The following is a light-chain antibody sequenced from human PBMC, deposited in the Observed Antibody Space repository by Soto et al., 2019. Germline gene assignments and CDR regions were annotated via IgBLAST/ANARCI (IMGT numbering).Light chain of an antibody. V-gene: IGKV1-39*01. CDR3: QQSYSTPFT. Sequence: DIQMTQSPSSLSASVGDIVTITCRASQSISSYLNWYQQKPGKAPKLLIYAASSLRSGVPSRFSGSGSGTDFTLTISSLQPEDFATCYCQQSYSTPFTFGQGTKLEIK. J-gene: IGKJ2*01. CDR2: AAS. CDR1: QSISSY.